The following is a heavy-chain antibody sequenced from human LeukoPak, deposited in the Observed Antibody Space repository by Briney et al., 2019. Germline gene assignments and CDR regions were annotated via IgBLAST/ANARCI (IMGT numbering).Heavy chain of an antibody. D-gene: IGHD5-12*01. CDR3: ARHLTTSGYSGFDY. CDR2: IYYSGST. Sequence: SETLSLTCTVSGGSISSGSYYWSWIRQPPGKGLEWIGYIYYSGSTNYNPSLKSRVTISVDTSKNQFSLKLSSVTAADTAVYYCARHLTTSGYSGFDYWGQGTLVTVSS. V-gene: IGHV4-61*01. CDR1: GGSISSGSYY. J-gene: IGHJ4*02.